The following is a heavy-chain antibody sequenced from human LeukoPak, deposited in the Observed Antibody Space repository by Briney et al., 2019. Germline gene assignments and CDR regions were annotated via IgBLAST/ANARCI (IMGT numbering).Heavy chain of an antibody. Sequence: SETLSLTCTVPGGSISSYYWSWIRQPPGKGLEWIGYIYYSGTTHYNPSLKSRVTISVDTTKNQFSLELSSVSAADTAASYCATYSSSSFYFDYWGQGSLVTVSS. CDR3: ATYSSSSFYFDY. J-gene: IGHJ4*02. CDR2: IYYSGTT. D-gene: IGHD6-6*01. CDR1: GGSISSYY. V-gene: IGHV4-59*08.